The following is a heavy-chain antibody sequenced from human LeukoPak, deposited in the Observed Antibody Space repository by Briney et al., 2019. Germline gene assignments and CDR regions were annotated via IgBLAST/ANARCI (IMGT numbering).Heavy chain of an antibody. CDR2: IKSKTDGGTT. Sequence: GGSLRLSCAASGFIFSKAWMSWVRQAPGKGLEWVGRIKSKTDGGTTDYAAPVKGRFTISRDDSKNTLYLQMNSQKTEDTAVYYCTTDQYDILTGYYMGYFDYWGQGTLVTVSS. CDR1: GFIFSKAW. CDR3: TTDQYDILTGYYMGYFDY. V-gene: IGHV3-15*01. J-gene: IGHJ4*02. D-gene: IGHD3-9*01.